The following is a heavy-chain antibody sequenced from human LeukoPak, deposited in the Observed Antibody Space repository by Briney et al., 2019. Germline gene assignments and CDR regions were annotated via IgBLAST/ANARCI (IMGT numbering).Heavy chain of an antibody. Sequence: SVKVSCKASGGTFSSYAISWVRQAPGQGLEWMGGIIPIFGTANYAQKFQGRVTITADESTSTAYMELSSLRSEDTAVYYCAEAFGRRCYVADYYYYMDVWGKGTTVTVSS. D-gene: IGHD3-16*01. CDR1: GGTFSSYA. CDR3: AEAFGRRCYVADYYYYMDV. J-gene: IGHJ6*03. V-gene: IGHV1-69*13. CDR2: IIPIFGTA.